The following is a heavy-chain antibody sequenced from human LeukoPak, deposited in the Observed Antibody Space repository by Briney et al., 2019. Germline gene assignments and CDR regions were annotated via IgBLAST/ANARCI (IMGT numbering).Heavy chain of an antibody. CDR2: VNPNSGGT. Sequence: ASVKVSCKASGYTFTGYYMHWVRQAPGQGLEWMGWVNPNSGGTNYAQKFQGRVTMTRDTSISTAYMELSRLRSDDTAVYYCARTYFDWLLADAFDIWGQGTMVTVSS. D-gene: IGHD3-9*01. CDR1: GYTFTGYY. CDR3: ARTYFDWLLADAFDI. J-gene: IGHJ3*02. V-gene: IGHV1-2*02.